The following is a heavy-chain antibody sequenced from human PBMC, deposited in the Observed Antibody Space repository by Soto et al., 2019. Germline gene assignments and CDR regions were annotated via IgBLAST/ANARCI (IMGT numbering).Heavy chain of an antibody. D-gene: IGHD2-15*01. CDR1: GGSFSGYY. V-gene: IGHV4-34*01. Sequence: SETLSLTCAVYGGSFSGYYWSWIRQPPGKGLEWIGEINHSGSTNYNPSLKSRVTISVDTSKNQFSLKLSSVTAADTAVYYCARAHEEYCSGGSCYTMDVWGEGTTVTVSS. CDR3: ARAHEEYCSGGSCYTMDV. CDR2: INHSGST. J-gene: IGHJ6*03.